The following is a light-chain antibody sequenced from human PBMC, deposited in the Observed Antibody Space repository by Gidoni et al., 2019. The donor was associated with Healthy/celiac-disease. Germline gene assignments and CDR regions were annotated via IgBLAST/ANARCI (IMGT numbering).Light chain of an antibody. Sequence: EIVLTQSPGTLSLSPGERATLSCRASQSVSSSYLAWYQQKPGQAPRLLIYGASSRANGIPDRFSGSGSGTDFTLTISRLEPEDFAVYYCQQYGSSPCTFGPGTKVEIK. CDR2: GAS. CDR1: QSVSSSY. V-gene: IGKV3-20*01. J-gene: IGKJ3*01. CDR3: QQYGSSPCT.